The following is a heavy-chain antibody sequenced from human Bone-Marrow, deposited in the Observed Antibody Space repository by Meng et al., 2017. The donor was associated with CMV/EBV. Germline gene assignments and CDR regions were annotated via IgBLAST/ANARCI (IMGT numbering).Heavy chain of an antibody. CDR1: GSTFSDYY. Sequence: GGSLRLSCAASGSTFSDYYMSWVRQSPGNGLEWIAFISGSGHAINYADSVDGRFTISRDSAKDSLFLQMNYLRVEDTAVYYCARDHPRAVWYFQDWGQGTLVTVSS. V-gene: IGHV3-11*01. D-gene: IGHD3-16*01. J-gene: IGHJ1*01. CDR2: ISGSGHAI. CDR3: ARDHPRAVWYFQD.